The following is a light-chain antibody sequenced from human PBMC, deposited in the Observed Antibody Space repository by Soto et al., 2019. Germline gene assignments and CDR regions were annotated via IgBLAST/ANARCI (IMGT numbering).Light chain of an antibody. CDR2: GAS. CDR1: QSVSSNY. CDR3: QHYGRSAYT. V-gene: IGKV3-20*01. Sequence: EVVWTQSPGTLSLSPGERATLSCRASQSVSSNYLAWYQQKPGQAPRLLIYGASSRATGIPDRFSGSGSGTDFTLTISRLEPEDFAVYYCQHYGRSAYTFGQGTTLEIK. J-gene: IGKJ2*01.